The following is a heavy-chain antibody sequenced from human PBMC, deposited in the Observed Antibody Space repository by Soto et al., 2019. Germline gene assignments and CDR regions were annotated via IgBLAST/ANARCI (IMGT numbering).Heavy chain of an antibody. CDR1: GGSFSGYY. Sequence: ETLSLTCAVYGGSFSGYYWSWIRQPPGKGLEWIGEINHSGSTNYNPSLKSRVTISVDTSKNQFSLKLSSVTAADTAVYYCARTRSSSWYRMYSWFDPWGQGTLVTVSS. J-gene: IGHJ5*02. V-gene: IGHV4-34*01. CDR3: ARTRSSSWYRMYSWFDP. D-gene: IGHD6-13*01. CDR2: INHSGST.